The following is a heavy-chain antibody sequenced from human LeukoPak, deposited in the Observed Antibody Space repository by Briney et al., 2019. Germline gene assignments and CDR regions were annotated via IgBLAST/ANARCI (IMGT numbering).Heavy chain of an antibody. CDR2: INHSGST. Sequence: SETLSLTCAVYGGSFSGYYWSWIRQPPGKGLEWIGEINHSGSTNYNPSLKSRVTISVDTSKNQFSLKLNSVTAADTAVYYCARHYGPGGQGTLVTVSS. CDR3: ARHYGP. D-gene: IGHD3-16*01. V-gene: IGHV4-34*01. J-gene: IGHJ5*02. CDR1: GGSFSGYY.